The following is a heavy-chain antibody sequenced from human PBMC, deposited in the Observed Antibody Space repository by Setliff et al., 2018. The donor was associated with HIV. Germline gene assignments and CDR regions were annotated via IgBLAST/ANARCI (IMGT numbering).Heavy chain of an antibody. Sequence: SETLSLTCTVSGGSISSSSYYWGWIRQPPGKGLEWIGSIFYSGHTYYNPSLKSRVTISLDTSKNQFSLKLRSVTAADTAVYYCARGSVFWDRGNHYQYMDVWATGTTVTVSS. J-gene: IGHJ6*03. V-gene: IGHV4-39*07. CDR1: GGSISSSSYY. CDR2: IFYSGHT. D-gene: IGHD3-10*01. CDR3: ARGSVFWDRGNHYQYMDV.